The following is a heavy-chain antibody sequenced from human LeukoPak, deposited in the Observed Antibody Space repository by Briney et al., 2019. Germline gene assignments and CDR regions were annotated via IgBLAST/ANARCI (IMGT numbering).Heavy chain of an antibody. CDR2: IYHSGSA. Sequence: PETLSLTCGVSGYSISSGYQWAWIRQSPGKGLEWIGSIYHSGSAHYNPSLKSRVTISVETSKNQFSLNMYSVTAADTAVYYCARDPRWLTPDCTSTSCYENYFDPWGQGTLVTVSS. V-gene: IGHV4-38-2*02. CDR1: GYSISSGYQ. J-gene: IGHJ5*02. CDR3: ARDPRWLTPDCTSTSCYENYFDP. D-gene: IGHD2-2*01.